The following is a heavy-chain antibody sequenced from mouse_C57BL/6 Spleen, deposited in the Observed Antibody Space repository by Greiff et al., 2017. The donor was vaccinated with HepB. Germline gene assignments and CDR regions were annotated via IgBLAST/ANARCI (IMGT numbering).Heavy chain of an antibody. D-gene: IGHD2-5*01. CDR2: INPYNGDT. Sequence: EVHLVESGPELVKPGDSVKISCKASGYSFTGYFMNWVMQSHGKSLEWIGRINPYNGDTFYNQKFKGKATLTVDKSSSTAHMELRSLTSEDSAVYYCARHSNYDYFDYWGQGTTLTVSS. V-gene: IGHV1-20*01. CDR3: ARHSNYDYFDY. J-gene: IGHJ2*01. CDR1: GYSFTGYF.